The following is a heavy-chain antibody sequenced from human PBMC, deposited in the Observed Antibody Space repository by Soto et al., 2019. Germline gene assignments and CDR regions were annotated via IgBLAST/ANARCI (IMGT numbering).Heavy chain of an antibody. CDR2: ISGDGSHK. D-gene: IGHD4-4*01. Sequence: PGGSLRLSCAASGFTFSTYGIRWVRQAPGKGLEWMALISGDGSHKFYADSVKGRFTISRDNSKNTLYLQMDSLGIEDTAVYYCARRRHSNYDLEAFDIWGQGTMVTVSS. V-gene: IGHV3-30*03. J-gene: IGHJ3*02. CDR3: ARRRHSNYDLEAFDI. CDR1: GFTFSTYG.